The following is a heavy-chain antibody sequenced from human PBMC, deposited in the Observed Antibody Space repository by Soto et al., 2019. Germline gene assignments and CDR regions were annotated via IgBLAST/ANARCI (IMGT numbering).Heavy chain of an antibody. Sequence: SXKVSFKASGGTXISYTRRLVRQAPGQGLEWVGGIVPVIGTTNYAQRFQGRVTVTADELTTTVYMELRSLTYADTDVYYCATSLPLSHFDFWSHYLESWGQGSLVTVSS. V-gene: IGHV1-69*01. CDR1: GGTXISYT. CDR3: ATSLPLSHFDFWSHYLES. D-gene: IGHD3-3*01. CDR2: IVPVIGTT. J-gene: IGHJ4*02.